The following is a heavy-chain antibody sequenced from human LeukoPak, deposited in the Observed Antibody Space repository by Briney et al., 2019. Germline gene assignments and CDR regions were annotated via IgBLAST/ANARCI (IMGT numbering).Heavy chain of an antibody. Sequence: SETLSLTCVVYGGSFSGYYWNWIRQPPGKGLEWIGEINHSGSTNYNPSLKSRVTISVDTSKNQFFLKLSSVTAADTAVYYCARGGLSYYYGSASFDYWGQGALVTVSS. CDR3: ARGGLSYYYGSASFDY. CDR1: GGSFSGYY. D-gene: IGHD3-10*01. J-gene: IGHJ4*02. CDR2: INHSGST. V-gene: IGHV4-34*01.